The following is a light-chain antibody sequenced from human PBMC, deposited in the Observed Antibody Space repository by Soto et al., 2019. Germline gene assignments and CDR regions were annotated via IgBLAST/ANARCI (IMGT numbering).Light chain of an antibody. Sequence: DIQMTHSPSSLSASVLYIVTISCRSSQSISTYLNLYQQKPGKAPRLLISAASSLQSGVPSRFSGSGSGTDFTLTISSLQPEDFATYCCQKTYSPPWGFGQGTKVDIK. CDR1: QSISTY. CDR3: QKTYSPPWG. CDR2: AAS. V-gene: IGKV1-39*01. J-gene: IGKJ1*01.